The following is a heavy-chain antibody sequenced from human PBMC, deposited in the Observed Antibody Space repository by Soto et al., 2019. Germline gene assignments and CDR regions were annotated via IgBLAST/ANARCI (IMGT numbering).Heavy chain of an antibody. Sequence: PGESLKISCKGSGYSFTSYWISWVRQMPGKGLEWMGRIDPSDSYTNYSPSFQGHVTISADKSISTAYLQWSSLKASDTAMYYCARHKSLGVQYYYYYGMDVWGQGTTVTVSS. CDR3: ARHKSLGVQYYYYYGMDV. CDR1: GYSFTSYW. J-gene: IGHJ6*02. D-gene: IGHD3-16*01. V-gene: IGHV5-10-1*01. CDR2: IDPSDSYT.